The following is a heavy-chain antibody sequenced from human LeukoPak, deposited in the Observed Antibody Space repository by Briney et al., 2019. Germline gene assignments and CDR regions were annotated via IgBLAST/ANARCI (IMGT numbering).Heavy chain of an antibody. CDR1: SGSISSSSYY. Sequence: SETLSLTCTVSSGSISSSSYYWGWIRQPPGKGLEWIGSIYYSGCTYYNPSLKSRVTISVDTSKNHFSLKLSSVTAADTAVYYCASPNVYYYDSSGYFHYWGQGTLVTVSS. CDR2: IYYSGCT. D-gene: IGHD3-22*01. CDR3: ASPNVYYYDSSGYFHY. V-gene: IGHV4-39*02. J-gene: IGHJ4*02.